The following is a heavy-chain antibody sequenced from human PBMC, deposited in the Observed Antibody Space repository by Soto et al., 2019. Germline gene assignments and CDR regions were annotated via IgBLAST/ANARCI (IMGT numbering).Heavy chain of an antibody. J-gene: IGHJ3*02. CDR3: ARVITVGATDAFDI. D-gene: IGHD1-26*01. Sequence: GESLKISCAASGFTVSSNYMSWVRQAPGKGLEWVSVIYSGGSTYYADSVKDRFTISRHNSKNTLYLQMNSLRAEDTAVYYCARVITVGATDAFDIWGQGTMVTVSS. CDR2: IYSGGST. V-gene: IGHV3-66*01. CDR1: GFTVSSNY.